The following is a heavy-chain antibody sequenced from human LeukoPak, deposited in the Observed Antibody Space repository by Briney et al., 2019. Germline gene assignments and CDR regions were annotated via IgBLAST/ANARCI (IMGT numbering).Heavy chain of an antibody. V-gene: IGHV1-2*02. CDR1: GYTFSNHG. CDR2: INPNSGGT. D-gene: IGHD3-10*01. J-gene: IGHJ4*02. Sequence: ASVKVSCKASGYTFSNHGISWVRQAPGQGLEWMGWINPNSGGTNYAQKFQGRVTMTRDTSISTAYMELSRLRSDDTAVYYCAVWFGELLAFDYWGQGTLVTVSS. CDR3: AVWFGELLAFDY.